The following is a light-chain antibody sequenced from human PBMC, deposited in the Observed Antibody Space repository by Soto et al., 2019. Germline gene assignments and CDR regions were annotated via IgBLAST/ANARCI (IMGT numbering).Light chain of an antibody. CDR3: AAWDDSLNGVV. CDR1: SSNIGNNA. CDR2: YDD. Sequence: QSVLTQPPSVSEAPRQRVTISCSGSSSNIGNNAVNWYQQLPGKAPKLLIYYDDLLPSGVSDRFSCSKSGTSASLASSGLQSEDEADYYCAAWDDSLNGVVFGGGTKLTVL. V-gene: IGLV1-36*01. J-gene: IGLJ2*01.